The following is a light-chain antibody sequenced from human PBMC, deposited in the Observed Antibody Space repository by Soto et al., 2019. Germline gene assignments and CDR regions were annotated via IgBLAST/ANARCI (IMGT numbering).Light chain of an antibody. V-gene: IGKV3D-20*01. CDR1: QSVTNNY. J-gene: IGKJ1*01. CDR2: DAS. Sequence: EILLTQSPATLSLSPGERATLSCGASQSVTNNYLAWYQQKPGLAPRLLIYDASTRATGIPDRFSGSGSGTEFTLTISRLEPEDSAVYYCQQYGTSPRTFGQGTKVEIK. CDR3: QQYGTSPRT.